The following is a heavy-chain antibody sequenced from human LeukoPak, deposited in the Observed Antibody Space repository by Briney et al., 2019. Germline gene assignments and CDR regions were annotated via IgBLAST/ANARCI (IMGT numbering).Heavy chain of an antibody. D-gene: IGHD3-3*01. V-gene: IGHV3-23*01. CDR3: AKDLDDFWSGYYSGVLN. CDR2: ISGSGGST. CDR1: GFTFSSYA. Sequence: PGGSLRLSCAAFGFTFSSYAMSWVRQAPGKGLEWVSAISGSGGSTYYADSVKGRFTISRDNSKNTLYLQMNSLRAEDTAVYYCAKDLDDFWSGYYSGVLNWGQGTLVTVSS. J-gene: IGHJ4*02.